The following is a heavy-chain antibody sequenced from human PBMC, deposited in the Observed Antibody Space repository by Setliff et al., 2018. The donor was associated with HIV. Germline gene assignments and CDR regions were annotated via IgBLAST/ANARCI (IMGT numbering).Heavy chain of an antibody. Sequence: SETLSLTCSVSGGSISSSTYHWGWIRQSPGKGLEWIGEINHSGGTNYNPSLKSRVTISVDTTKNQFSLKVKSVTAADTAVYYYGSGSWFDPWGQGTLVTVSS. CDR2: INHSGGT. J-gene: IGHJ5*02. CDR1: GGSISSSTYH. CDR3: GSGSWFDP. V-gene: IGHV4-39*07. D-gene: IGHD3-10*01.